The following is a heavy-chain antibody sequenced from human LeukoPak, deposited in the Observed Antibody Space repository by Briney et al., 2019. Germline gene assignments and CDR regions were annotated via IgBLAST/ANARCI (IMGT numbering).Heavy chain of an antibody. J-gene: IGHJ4*02. CDR1: GFTVSSNY. CDR3: ASRELSYDILPGYLEVEYYFDS. CDR2: IYSGGST. D-gene: IGHD3-9*01. V-gene: IGHV3-66*01. Sequence: PGGSLRLSCAASGFTVSSNYMSWVRQAPGKGLEWVSVIYSGGSTYYADSVKGRFTISRDNSKNTLYLEMNSLRAEDTAVYYCASRELSYDILPGYLEVEYYFDSWGQGTLVTVSS.